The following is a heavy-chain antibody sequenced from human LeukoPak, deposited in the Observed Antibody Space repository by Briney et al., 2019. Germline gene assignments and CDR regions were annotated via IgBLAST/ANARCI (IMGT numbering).Heavy chain of an antibody. CDR3: AKASNPSSVIVATL. J-gene: IGHJ4*02. CDR1: GGSISSYY. CDR2: IYYSGST. D-gene: IGHD5-12*01. Sequence: PSETLSLTCTVSGGSISSYYWSWIRQPPGKGLEWIGYIYYSGSTNYNPSLKSRVTISVDTSKGQFSLKLNSMTAADSAMYYCAKASNPSSVIVATLWGQGTLVTVSS. V-gene: IGHV4-59*12.